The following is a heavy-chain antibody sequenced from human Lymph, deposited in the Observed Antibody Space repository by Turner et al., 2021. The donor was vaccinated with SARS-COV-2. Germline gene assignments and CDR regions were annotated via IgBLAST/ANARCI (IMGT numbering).Heavy chain of an antibody. J-gene: IGHJ4*02. D-gene: IGHD1-1*01. CDR2: IYYSVST. CDR1: VGSISSSSYY. CDR3: ARLPGGRDYFDY. V-gene: IGHV4-39*01. Sequence: QLQLQESGPGLVKPSETLSLTCTVSVGSISSSSYYWGWIRQPPGKGLEWIGSIYYSVSTYYNPSLKSRVTISVDTSKNQFSLKLSSVTAADTAVYYCARLPGGRDYFDYWGQGTLVTVSS.